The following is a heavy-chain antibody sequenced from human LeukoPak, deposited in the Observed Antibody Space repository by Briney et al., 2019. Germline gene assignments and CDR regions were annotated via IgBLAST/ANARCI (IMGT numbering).Heavy chain of an antibody. D-gene: IGHD3-3*01. CDR2: IYYSGST. V-gene: IGHV4-39*01. J-gene: IGHJ6*03. CDR3: ARHSEWLSYYYYYYMDV. Sequence: PSETLSLTCTVSGGSISSSSYYWGWIRQPPGKGLEWIGSIYYSGSTYYNPSLKSRVTISVDTSKNQFSLKLSSVTAADTAVYYCARHSEWLSYYYYYYMDVWGKGTTVAVSS. CDR1: GGSISSSSYY.